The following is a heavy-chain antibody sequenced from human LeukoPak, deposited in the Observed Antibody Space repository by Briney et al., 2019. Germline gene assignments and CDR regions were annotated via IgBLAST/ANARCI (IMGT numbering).Heavy chain of an antibody. CDR1: GFTFSSYG. Sequence: SGGSLRLSCAASGFTFSSYGMHWVRQAPGKGLEWVAVISYDGSNKYYADSVKGRFTISRDNSKNTLYLQMNSLRAEDTAVYYCAKDPSYYYYYMDVWGKGTTVTISS. V-gene: IGHV3-30*18. J-gene: IGHJ6*03. CDR2: ISYDGSNK. CDR3: AKDPSYYYYYMDV.